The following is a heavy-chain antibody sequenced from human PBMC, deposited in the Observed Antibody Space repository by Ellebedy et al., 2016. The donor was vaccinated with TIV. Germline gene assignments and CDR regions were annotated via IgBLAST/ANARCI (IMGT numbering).Heavy chain of an antibody. V-gene: IGHV3-30*18. CDR2: ISYDGSNK. CDR1: GFRFSSYG. J-gene: IGHJ6*03. D-gene: IGHD5-18*01. CDR3: AKEVGSTVQLWGYMDV. Sequence: GGSLRLSXVASGFRFSSYGMHWVRQAPGKGLEWVAVISYDGSNKRYADSVKGRFTISRDRFKNTVYLQMNSLRVEDMAVYYCAKEVGSTVQLWGYMDVWGKGTTVTVSS.